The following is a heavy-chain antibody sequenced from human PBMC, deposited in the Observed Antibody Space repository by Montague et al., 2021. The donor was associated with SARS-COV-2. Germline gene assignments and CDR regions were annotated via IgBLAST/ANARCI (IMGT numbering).Heavy chain of an antibody. CDR3: ARGPRINMIVVVITDKWFDP. J-gene: IGHJ5*02. Sequence: SETLSLTCAVYGGSVSDYYWSWIRQPPGKGLEWIGEINHSGSTNYNSYPKIRVTTSVVTSKNQFSLKLTSVTAADTAVSYCARGPRINMIVVVITDKWFDPWGQGTLVTVSS. D-gene: IGHD3-22*01. V-gene: IGHV4-34*01. CDR1: GGSVSDYY. CDR2: INHSGST.